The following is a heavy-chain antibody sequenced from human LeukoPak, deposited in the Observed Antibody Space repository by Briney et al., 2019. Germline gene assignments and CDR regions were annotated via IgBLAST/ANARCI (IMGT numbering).Heavy chain of an antibody. Sequence: GGSLRLSCAASGFTFSSYAMSWVRQAPGKELEWVSAISGSGGGTYYADSVKGRFTISRDNSKNTLYLQMNSLRAEDTAVYYCAKGSRSGYYHYFDYWGQGTLSPSPQ. D-gene: IGHD3-22*01. CDR2: ISGSGGGT. V-gene: IGHV3-23*01. J-gene: IGHJ4*02. CDR1: GFTFSSYA. CDR3: AKGSRSGYYHYFDY.